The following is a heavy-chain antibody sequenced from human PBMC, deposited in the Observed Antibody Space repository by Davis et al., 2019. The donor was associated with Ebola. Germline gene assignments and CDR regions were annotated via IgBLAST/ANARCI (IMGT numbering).Heavy chain of an antibody. CDR1: GFTFRNYW. J-gene: IGHJ6*02. CDR3: ASSPKIVLVPAAMVGRYYYGMDV. D-gene: IGHD2-2*01. CDR2: INHSGST. Sequence: MPGGSLRLSCAASGFTFRNYWMSWIRQPPGKGLEWIGEINHSGSTNYNPSLKSRVTISVDTSKNQFSLKLSSVTAADTAVYYCASSPKIVLVPAAMVGRYYYGMDVWGQGTTVTVSS. V-gene: IGHV4-34*01.